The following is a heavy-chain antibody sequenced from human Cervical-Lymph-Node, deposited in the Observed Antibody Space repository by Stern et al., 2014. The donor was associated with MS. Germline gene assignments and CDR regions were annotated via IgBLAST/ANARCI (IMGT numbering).Heavy chain of an antibody. D-gene: IGHD3-10*01. CDR3: ARDPGGYYYGMDV. J-gene: IGHJ6*02. Sequence: QVQLVQSGAEVKKPGASVKVSCKTSGYTFSSYGITWVRQATGQGLEWMGWISGYNGNTNFAQRLQDRVTMTTDTSTSTAYMELRSLRYDDTAIYYCARDPGGYYYGMDVWGQGTTVTVSS. V-gene: IGHV1-18*01. CDR2: ISGYNGNT. CDR1: GYTFSSYG.